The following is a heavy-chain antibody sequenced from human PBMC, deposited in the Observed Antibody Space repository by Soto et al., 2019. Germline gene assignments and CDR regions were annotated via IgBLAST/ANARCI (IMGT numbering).Heavy chain of an antibody. J-gene: IGHJ4*02. D-gene: IGHD5-12*01. Sequence: SETLSLTCAVSGVTISTYYWSWIRQPPGKGLEWIGYNYHSGTTNYNPSLKSRVTISVDTSKNQFSLRLTSVTAADTAIYYCVREAYIGYGHAIEHWGKGILVTVSS. CDR2: NYHSGTT. CDR3: VREAYIGYGHAIEH. V-gene: IGHV4-59*01. CDR1: GVTISTYY.